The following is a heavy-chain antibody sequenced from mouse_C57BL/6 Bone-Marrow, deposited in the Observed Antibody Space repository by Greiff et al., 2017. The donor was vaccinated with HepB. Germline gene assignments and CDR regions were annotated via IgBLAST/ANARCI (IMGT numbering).Heavy chain of an antibody. J-gene: IGHJ2*01. CDR2: INPYNGGT. CDR3: ARWYYGSNYFDY. D-gene: IGHD1-1*01. CDR1: GYTFTDYY. V-gene: IGHV1-19*01. Sequence: EVQLQESGPVLVKPGASVKMSCKASGYTFTDYYMNWVKQSPGKSLEWIGVINPYNGGTSYNQKFKGKATLTVDKSSSTAYMELNSLTSEDSAVYYCARWYYGSNYFDYWGQGTTLTVSS.